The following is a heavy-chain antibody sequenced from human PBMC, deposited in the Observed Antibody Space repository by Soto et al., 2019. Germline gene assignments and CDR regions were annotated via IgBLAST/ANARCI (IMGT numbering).Heavy chain of an antibody. CDR2: IYYSGST. D-gene: IGHD3-3*01. Sequence: SETLSLTCAVSGGSISSYYWICIRQPPGKGLEWIGYIYYSGSTNYNPSLKSRVTISVDTSKNQFSLKLSSVTAADTAVYYCARVLFGRGNWFDPWGQGTLVTVSS. J-gene: IGHJ5*02. V-gene: IGHV4-59*01. CDR1: GGSISSYY. CDR3: ARVLFGRGNWFDP.